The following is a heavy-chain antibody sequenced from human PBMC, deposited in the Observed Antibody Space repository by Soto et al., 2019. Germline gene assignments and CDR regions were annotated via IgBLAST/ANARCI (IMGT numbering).Heavy chain of an antibody. V-gene: IGHV3-7*01. CDR3: ARDWTPYYYAPNWFDP. J-gene: IGHJ5*02. D-gene: IGHD3-10*01. CDR2: IKQDGSEK. Sequence: GGSLRLSCAASGFTFSSYWMSWVRQAPGKGLEWVANIKQDGSEKYYVDSVKGRFTISRDNAKNSLYLQMNSLRAEDTAVYYCARDWTPYYYAPNWFDPWGQGTLVTVSS. CDR1: GFTFSSYW.